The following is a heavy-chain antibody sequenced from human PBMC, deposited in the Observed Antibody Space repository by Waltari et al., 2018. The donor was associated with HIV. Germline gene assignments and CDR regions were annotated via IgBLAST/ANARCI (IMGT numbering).Heavy chain of an antibody. V-gene: IGHV1-2*02. CDR3: ARVFRGTVNYFDSRLGH. CDR2: INPNSGGT. CDR1: GYTFSDYY. J-gene: IGHJ5*02. Sequence: QVQLVQSGAEVKKPGASVKVSCKASGYTFSDYYMHWVRQAPGQGLEWMGWINPNSGGTRCADKFQGRVTMTRDTSISTAYMVLSRLRFDDTAVYYCARVFRGTVNYFDSRLGHWGQGTLVTVSS. D-gene: IGHD3-22*01.